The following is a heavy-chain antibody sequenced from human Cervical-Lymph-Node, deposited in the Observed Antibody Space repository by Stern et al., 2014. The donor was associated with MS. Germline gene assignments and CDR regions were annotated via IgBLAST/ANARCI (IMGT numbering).Heavy chain of an antibody. D-gene: IGHD6-19*01. CDR3: ALKLWWGPGSGWPYFDY. Sequence: QVTLKESGPALVKPTQTLTLTCTFSGFSLSTSGMCGSWIRPPPGKALEWLALIDWDDDKYYSTSLKTRLTISKDTSKNQVVLTMTNMDPVDTATYYCALKLWWGPGSGWPYFDYWGQGTLVTVSS. CDR1: GFSLSTSGMC. V-gene: IGHV2-70*01. J-gene: IGHJ4*02. CDR2: IDWDDDK.